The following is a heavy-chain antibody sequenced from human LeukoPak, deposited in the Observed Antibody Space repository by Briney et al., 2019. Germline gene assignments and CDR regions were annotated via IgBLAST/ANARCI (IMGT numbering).Heavy chain of an antibody. CDR1: GFTFSSYE. Sequence: GGSLRLSCAASGFTFSSYEMNWVRQAPGKGLEWVSYISSSGSTIYYADSVKGRFTISRDNAKDSLYLQMNSLRAEDTAVYYCAREQWLAHDVSGKGTTVTVSS. CDR3: AREQWLAHDV. V-gene: IGHV3-48*03. D-gene: IGHD6-19*01. CDR2: ISSSGSTI. J-gene: IGHJ6*04.